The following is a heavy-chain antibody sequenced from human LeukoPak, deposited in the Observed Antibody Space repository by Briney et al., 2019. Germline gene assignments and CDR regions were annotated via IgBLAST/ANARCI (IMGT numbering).Heavy chain of an antibody. Sequence: PGRSLRISCAASGFTFINYAMSWVRQARGKGLEWVSGINAGSGSTYYADSIKGRITISRDNSKNTLYLQMNSLRAEDTAIYYCAKAGGYCTSTSCYLFDWGQGTLVTVSS. D-gene: IGHD2-2*01. CDR2: INAGSGST. CDR3: AKAGGYCTSTSCYLFD. CDR1: GFTFINYA. V-gene: IGHV3-23*01. J-gene: IGHJ4*02.